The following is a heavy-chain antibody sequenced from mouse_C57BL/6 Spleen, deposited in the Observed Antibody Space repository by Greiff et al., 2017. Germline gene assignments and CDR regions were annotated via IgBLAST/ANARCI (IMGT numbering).Heavy chain of an antibody. V-gene: IGHV1-54*01. Sequence: VQLQQSGAELVRPGTSVKVSCKASGYAFTNYLIEWVKQRPGQGLEWIGVINPGSGGTNYNEKFKGKATLTADKSSSTAYMQLSSLTSEDSAVYFCARGIRSYWYFDVWGTGTTVTVSS. J-gene: IGHJ1*03. CDR2: INPGSGGT. CDR1: GYAFTNYL. CDR3: ARGIRSYWYFDV.